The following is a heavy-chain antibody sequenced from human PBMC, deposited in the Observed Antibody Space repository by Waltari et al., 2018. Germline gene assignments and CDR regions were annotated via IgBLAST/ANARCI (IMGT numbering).Heavy chain of an antibody. V-gene: IGHV3-43*01. CDR3: AKDNGAGWFDP. Sequence: EVQLVESGGVVVQPGGSLSLSCAASGFTFDDYPMHWVRQAPGKGLEWVSLISWDGGSTYYADSVKGRFTISRDNSKNSLYLQMNSLRTEDTALYYCAKDNGAGWFDPWGQGTLVTVSS. CDR1: GFTFDDYP. D-gene: IGHD3-10*01. J-gene: IGHJ5*02. CDR2: ISWDGGST.